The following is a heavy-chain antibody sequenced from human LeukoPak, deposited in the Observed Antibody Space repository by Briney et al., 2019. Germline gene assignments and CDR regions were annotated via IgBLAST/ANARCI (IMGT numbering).Heavy chain of an antibody. J-gene: IGHJ6*02. CDR1: GYTFTTYY. D-gene: IGHD6-19*01. CDR3: AIMTNSSGWQKYYYGMDV. V-gene: IGHV1-46*01. Sequence: ASVKVSCKASGYTFTTYYMHWVRQAPGQGFEWMGIINPNGGTTSYAQQFQGRVTMTRNTSISTAYMELSSLRSEDTAVYYCAIMTNSSGWQKYYYGMDVWGQGTTVTVSS. CDR2: INPNGGTT.